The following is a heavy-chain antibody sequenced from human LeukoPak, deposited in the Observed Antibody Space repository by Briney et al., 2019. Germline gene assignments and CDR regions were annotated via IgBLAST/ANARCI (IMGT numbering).Heavy chain of an antibody. J-gene: IGHJ6*03. CDR3: ARAKGKYYYYMDH. V-gene: IGHV3-20*04. CDR2: INWNGGST. Sequence: PGGSLRLSCAASGSTFDDYGMSWVRQAPGKGLEWVSGINWNGGSTGYADSVKGRFTISRDNAKNSLYLQMNSLRAEDTALYYCARAKGKYYYYMDHWGKGTTVTVSS. CDR1: GSTFDDYG.